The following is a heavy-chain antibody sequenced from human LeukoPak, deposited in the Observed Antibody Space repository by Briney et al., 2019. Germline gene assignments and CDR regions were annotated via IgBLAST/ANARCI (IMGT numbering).Heavy chain of an antibody. J-gene: IGHJ5*02. D-gene: IGHD1/OR15-1a*01. Sequence: GESLKIPCKGSGYRISSHWIGWVRQMPGKGLEWMGIIYSDDSNTRYSASFQGQVTISADKSISTAYLQWSSLKASDTAIYYCATTTANWFDPWGQGTLVTVSS. CDR1: GYRISSHW. V-gene: IGHV5-51*01. CDR2: IYSDDSNT. CDR3: ATTTANWFDP.